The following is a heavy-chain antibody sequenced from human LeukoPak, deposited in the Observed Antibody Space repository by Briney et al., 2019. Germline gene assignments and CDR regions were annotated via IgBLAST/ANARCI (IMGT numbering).Heavy chain of an antibody. CDR3: ASLTRSGYYYYYGMDV. J-gene: IGHJ6*02. D-gene: IGHD3-10*01. CDR2: IYYSGST. Sequence: SETLSLTCTVSGGSISSGGYYWSWIRQHPGKGQEWIGYIYYSGSTYYNPSLKSRVTISVDTSKNQFSLKLSSVTAADTAVYYCASLTRSGYYYYYGMDVWGQGTTVTVSS. CDR1: GGSISSGGYY. V-gene: IGHV4-31*03.